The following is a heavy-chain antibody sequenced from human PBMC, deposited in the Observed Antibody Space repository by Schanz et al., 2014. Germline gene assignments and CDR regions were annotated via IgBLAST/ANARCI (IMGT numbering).Heavy chain of an antibody. CDR3: ARGVRIDY. J-gene: IGHJ4*02. CDR2: IGGSGDST. Sequence: VQLVESGGGVVQPGGSLRLSCAASGFTFSNHALSWVRQAPGKGLEWVSGIGGSGDSTHYADSVKGRFIISRDNSKNMLYLQMNSLTAEDTAVYYCARGVRIDYWGQGTLVTVSS. CDR1: GFTFSNHA. V-gene: IGHV3-23*04. D-gene: IGHD3-3*01.